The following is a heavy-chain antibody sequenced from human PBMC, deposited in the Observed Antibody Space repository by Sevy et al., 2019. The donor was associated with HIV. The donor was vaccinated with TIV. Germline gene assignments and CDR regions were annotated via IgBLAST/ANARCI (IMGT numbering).Heavy chain of an antibody. J-gene: IGHJ3*02. CDR3: SGYYGSGSPRGNTFDI. CDR1: GFTFSSYA. CDR2: ISGSGGST. Sequence: GGSLRLSCAASGFTFSSYAMSWVRQAPGKGLEWVSPISGSGGSTYYADSVKGRFTISRDNSKNTLYLQMNSLRAEDTAVYYCSGYYGSGSPRGNTFDIWGQGTMVTVSS. V-gene: IGHV3-23*01. D-gene: IGHD3-10*01.